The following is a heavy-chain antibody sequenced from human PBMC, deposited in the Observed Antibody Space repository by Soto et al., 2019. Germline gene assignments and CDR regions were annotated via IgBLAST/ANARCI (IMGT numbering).Heavy chain of an antibody. D-gene: IGHD2-2*01. V-gene: IGHV1-18*01. CDR3: ASHGDCSSTSCYQSQSYYYGMDV. Sequence: GASVKVSCKASGYTFTSYGISWVRQAPGQGLEWMGWISAYNGNTNYAQKLQGRVTMTTDTSTSTAYMELRSLRSDDTAVYYCASHGDCSSTSCYQSQSYYYGMDVWGQGTTVTVSS. J-gene: IGHJ6*02. CDR2: ISAYNGNT. CDR1: GYTFTSYG.